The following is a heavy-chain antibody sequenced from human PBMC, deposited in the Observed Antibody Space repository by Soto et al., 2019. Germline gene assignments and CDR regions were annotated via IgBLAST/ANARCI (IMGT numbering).Heavy chain of an antibody. CDR3: ARGDSNLIDY. V-gene: IGHV4-34*01. CDR2: INHSGST. J-gene: IGHJ4*02. D-gene: IGHD3-22*01. Sequence: LSLTCAVYGGSFSGYYWSWIRQPPGKGLEWIGEINHSGSTNYNPSLKSRVTISVDTSKNQFSLKLSSVTAADTAVYYCARGDSNLIDYWGQGTLVTVS. CDR1: GGSFSGYY.